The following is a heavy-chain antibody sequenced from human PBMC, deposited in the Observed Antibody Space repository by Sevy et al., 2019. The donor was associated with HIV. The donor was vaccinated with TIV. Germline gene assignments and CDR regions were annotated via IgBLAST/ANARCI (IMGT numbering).Heavy chain of an antibody. CDR2: INWDGSEK. CDR1: GFSFNDYV. D-gene: IGHD3-10*01. Sequence: GGSLRLSCATSGFSFNDYVMHWVRQAPGKGLEWVSGINWDGSEKDYADSVEGRFTISRNNDKKSLYLQMSSLRREDTALYFCARGGFYFGSEDYYGKAGYDSWGPGTVVTVSS. V-gene: IGHV3-9*01. CDR3: ARGGFYFGSEDYYGKAGYDS. J-gene: IGHJ4*02.